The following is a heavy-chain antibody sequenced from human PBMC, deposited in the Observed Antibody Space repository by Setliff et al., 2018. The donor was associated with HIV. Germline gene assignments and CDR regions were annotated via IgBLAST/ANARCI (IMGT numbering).Heavy chain of an antibody. CDR3: AKLGDSTGVYSYFGY. Sequence: PSETLSLTCSVSGRSITTGGSYWNWIRQHPGKGLEWIGYIYHSGGTYYTPSLQSRVTMSLDTSKNQFSLKLSSVTAADTAVYYCAKLGDSTGVYSYFGYWGQGMLVTVSS. CDR2: IYHSGGT. CDR1: GRSITTGGSY. D-gene: IGHD7-27*01. V-gene: IGHV4-31*03. J-gene: IGHJ4*02.